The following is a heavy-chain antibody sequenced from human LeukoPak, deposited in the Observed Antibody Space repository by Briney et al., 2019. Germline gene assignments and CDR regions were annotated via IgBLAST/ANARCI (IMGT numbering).Heavy chain of an antibody. D-gene: IGHD3-10*01. CDR2: ITSSSSYI. Sequence: GGSLRLTCAASGFSFSYDNINWVRQAPGKGLEWVSSITSSSSYIYYAYSVKGRFTISRDNAKNSLYLQMNSLRAEDTAVYYCARVRYYYGSGKVYYYYYMDVWGKGTTVTVSS. V-gene: IGHV3-21*01. CDR3: ARVRYYYGSGKVYYYYYMDV. J-gene: IGHJ6*03. CDR1: GFSFSYDN.